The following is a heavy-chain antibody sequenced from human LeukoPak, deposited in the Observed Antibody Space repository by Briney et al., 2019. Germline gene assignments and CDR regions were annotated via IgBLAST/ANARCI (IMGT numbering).Heavy chain of an antibody. CDR2: ICYSGST. CDR1: GGSISSSNYY. J-gene: IGHJ4*02. Sequence: TSETLSLTCTVSGGSISSSNYYWGWIRQPPGKGLEWIGSICYSGSTDYNPSLKSRVTISLDTSKNQFSLKLRSLTAADTAVYFCARDGLGFDTSGFSRWGQGTLVTVSS. V-gene: IGHV4-39*07. CDR3: ARDGLGFDTSGFSR. D-gene: IGHD3-3*01.